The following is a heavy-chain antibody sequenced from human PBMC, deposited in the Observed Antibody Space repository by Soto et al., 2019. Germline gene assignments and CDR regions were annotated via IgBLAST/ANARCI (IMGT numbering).Heavy chain of an antibody. V-gene: IGHV1-69*01. D-gene: IGHD6-13*01. Sequence: QVQLVQSGAEVKKPGYSVKVSCKASGGTFSTYGINWVRQAPGQGLEWMGGIIPIFDTTNYAQKFQGKFTITADESTSTVYMELSSLRSEDTAGYYCARDEAAASTSGRDFCGPGTTVTVSS. CDR2: IIPIFDTT. J-gene: IGHJ6*02. CDR1: GGTFSTYG. CDR3: ARDEAAASTSGRDF.